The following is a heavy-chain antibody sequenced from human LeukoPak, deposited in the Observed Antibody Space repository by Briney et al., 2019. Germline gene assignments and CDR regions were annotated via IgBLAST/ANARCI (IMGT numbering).Heavy chain of an antibody. D-gene: IGHD6-13*01. Sequence: PSETLSLTCIVSGGSITSYYWSWIRQPPGKGLEWIGYIYYSGSTNYNPSLKSRVTISADTSKNQFSLKLSSVTAADTAVYYCARERRVAAAKGVARFDPWGQGTLVTVSS. V-gene: IGHV4-59*01. CDR2: IYYSGST. CDR3: ARERRVAAAKGVARFDP. CDR1: GGSITSYY. J-gene: IGHJ5*02.